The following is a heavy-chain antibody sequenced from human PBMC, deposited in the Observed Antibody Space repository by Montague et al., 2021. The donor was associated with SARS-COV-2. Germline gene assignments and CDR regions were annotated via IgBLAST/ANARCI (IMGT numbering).Heavy chain of an antibody. D-gene: IGHD5-12*01. J-gene: IGHJ4*02. Sequence: SETLSLTCAVSGGSISSSNWWSWVRQPPGKGLEWIGEIYHSGSTNYNPSLRSRVTITVDKSKNQFSLKLTSVTAADKAVYYCARGLGLLRGYFDYWGQGTLVTVSS. V-gene: IGHV4-4*02. CDR1: GGSISSSNW. CDR3: ARGLGLLRGYFDY. CDR2: IYHSGST.